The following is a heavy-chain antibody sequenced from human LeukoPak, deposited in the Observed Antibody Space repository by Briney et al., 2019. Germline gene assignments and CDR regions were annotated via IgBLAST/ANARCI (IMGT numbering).Heavy chain of an antibody. CDR1: GFIFSDHY. D-gene: IGHD2-21*01. CDR2: IKPKTGGETT. V-gene: IGHV3-15*07. CDR3: ITPLPYSAQ. Sequence: GGSLRLSCAASGFIFSDHYMDWVRQAPGKGLEWVGRIKPKTGGETTEYAAPVKDRFSISRDDSKSMMYLQMNSLKTEDTAVYYCITPLPYSAQGGPGTLVTVSS. J-gene: IGHJ4*02.